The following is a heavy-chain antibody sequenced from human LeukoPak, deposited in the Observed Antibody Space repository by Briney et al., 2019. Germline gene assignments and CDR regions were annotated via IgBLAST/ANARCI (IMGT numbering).Heavy chain of an antibody. CDR2: LTTSGSYI. J-gene: IGHJ4*02. CDR1: GFTFSHYT. D-gene: IGHD5-18*01. V-gene: IGHV3-21*01. Sequence: PGGSLRLSCAASGFTFSHYTMIWVRQAPGKGLEWVSSLTTSGSYIYYADAVKGRFTISRDNAKNSLYVQMNSLRAEETAVSYCASVNSLRGYSPDFAYCGPGNLVTVSS. CDR3: ASVNSLRGYSPDFAY.